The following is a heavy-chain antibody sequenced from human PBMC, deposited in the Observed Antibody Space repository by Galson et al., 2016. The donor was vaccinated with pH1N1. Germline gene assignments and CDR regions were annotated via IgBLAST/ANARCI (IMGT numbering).Heavy chain of an antibody. J-gene: IGHJ5*02. Sequence: SETLSLTGTVSGGSISSHYWSWIRQPAGKGLEWIGYIYTSGSTNYNPSLKSRVTISVDTSKNQFSLKLSSVTSADTAVYYCARANYGDSVGWFDPWGPGTLVTVSS. CDR3: ARANYGDSVGWFDP. CDR1: GGSISSHY. CDR2: IYTSGST. D-gene: IGHD4-17*01. V-gene: IGHV4-4*09.